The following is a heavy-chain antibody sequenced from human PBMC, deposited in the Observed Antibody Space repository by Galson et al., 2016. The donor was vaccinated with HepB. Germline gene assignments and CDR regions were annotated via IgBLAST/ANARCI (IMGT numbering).Heavy chain of an antibody. V-gene: IGHV4-31*03. CDR3: TRDHYSDYPYYFDY. D-gene: IGHD4-11*01. CDR1: GVPITRGGFY. J-gene: IGHJ4*02. Sequence: TLSLTCTVSGVPITRGGFYWSWVRQHPGKGLEWIGYIFYSGSTYYNPSLESRVTISIDSYKNQFSLKLNSVTAADTAIYYCTRDHYSDYPYYFDYWGQGILVTVSS. CDR2: IFYSGST.